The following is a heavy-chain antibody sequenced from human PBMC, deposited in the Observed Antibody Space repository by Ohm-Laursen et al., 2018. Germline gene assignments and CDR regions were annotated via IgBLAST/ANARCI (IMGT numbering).Heavy chain of an antibody. CDR2: IHNSGST. J-gene: IGHJ4*02. D-gene: IGHD6-13*01. V-gene: IGHV4-59*12. CDR3: AGSGIAAAGNLVY. CDR1: GGSISSYY. Sequence: TLSLTCIVSGGSISSYYWSWVRQPPGKGLEWIGYIHNSGSTNYNPSLKSRVTIATDTSKNQFSLKLSSVTAADTAVYYCAGSGIAAAGNLVYWGQGTLVTVSS.